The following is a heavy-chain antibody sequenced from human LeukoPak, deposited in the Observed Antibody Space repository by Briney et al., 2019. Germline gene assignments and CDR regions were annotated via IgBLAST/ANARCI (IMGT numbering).Heavy chain of an antibody. J-gene: IGHJ3*02. CDR3: AIPYCSSTSCYLVAFDI. Sequence: SVKVSCKASGGTFSSYAISWVRQAPGQGLEWMGRIIPILGIANYAQKFQGRVTITADKSTSTAYMELSSPRSEDTAVYYCAIPYCSSTSCYLVAFDIWGQGTMVTVSS. V-gene: IGHV1-69*04. CDR2: IIPILGIA. CDR1: GGTFSSYA. D-gene: IGHD2-2*01.